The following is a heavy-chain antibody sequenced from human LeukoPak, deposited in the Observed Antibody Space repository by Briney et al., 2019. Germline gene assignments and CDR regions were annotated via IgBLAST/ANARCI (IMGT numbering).Heavy chain of an antibody. CDR1: GGSFSGYY. CDR3: ARVMVGYSGYGGDY. J-gene: IGHJ4*02. CDR2: INHSGST. Sequence: SETLPLTCAVYGGSFSGYYWSWIRQPPGKGLEWIGEINHSGSTNYNPSLKSRVTISVDTSKNQFSLKLSSVTAADTAVYYCARVMVGYSGYGGDYWGQGTLVTVSS. V-gene: IGHV4-34*01. D-gene: IGHD5-12*01.